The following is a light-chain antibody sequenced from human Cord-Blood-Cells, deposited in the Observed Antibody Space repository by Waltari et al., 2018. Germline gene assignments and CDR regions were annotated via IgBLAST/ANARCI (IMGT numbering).Light chain of an antibody. CDR1: QSVLNSSNNNNY. CDR2: WAS. CDR3: QQYYSTPPVT. Sequence: DIVMTQSRASLAVSLCERATINRKSSQSVLNSSNNNNYLTWYQQKPGQHPKLLIYWASAQESGVPDRFSGSRSGTEFTLTISSLKAEDVAVYYCQQYYSTPPVTFGQGTKLEIK. J-gene: IGKJ2*01. V-gene: IGKV4-1*01.